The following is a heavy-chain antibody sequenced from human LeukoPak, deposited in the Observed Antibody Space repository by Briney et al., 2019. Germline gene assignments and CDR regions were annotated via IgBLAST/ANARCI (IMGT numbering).Heavy chain of an antibody. CDR3: ARGISRWYHKGGFIDC. D-gene: IGHD6-13*01. CDR2: INYNGKT. V-gene: IGHV4-34*01. CDR1: GGSFSGYY. J-gene: IGHJ4*02. Sequence: SETLSLTCAVYGGSFSGYYWSWIRQPPGKGLEWIGEINYNGKTNYNPSLKSRVTISVDTSKNQFSLKLSSVTAADTAVYYCARGISRWYHKGGFIDCWGQGTLVTVSS.